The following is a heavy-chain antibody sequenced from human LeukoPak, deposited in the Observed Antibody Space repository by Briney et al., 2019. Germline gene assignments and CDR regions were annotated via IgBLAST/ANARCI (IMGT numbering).Heavy chain of an antibody. V-gene: IGHV3-21*01. CDR1: GFTFSSYS. D-gene: IGHD6-6*01. J-gene: IGHJ6*04. CDR2: ISSSSSYI. Sequence: PGGSLRLSCAASGFTFSSYSMNWVRQAPGKGLEWDSSISSSSSYIYYADSVKGRFTISRDNAKNSPYLQMNSLRAEDTAVYYCARARIAARPVMDVWGKGTTVTVSS. CDR3: ARARIAARPVMDV.